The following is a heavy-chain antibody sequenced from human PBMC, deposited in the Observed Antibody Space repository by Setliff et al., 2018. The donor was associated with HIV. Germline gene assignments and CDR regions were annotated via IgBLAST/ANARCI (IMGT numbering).Heavy chain of an antibody. V-gene: IGHV4-34*01. D-gene: IGHD3-10*01. CDR2: INNSGST. Sequence: SETLSLTCAVYGGSFSGYHWSWIRQPPGKGLEWIGDINNSGSTSYNPSLKSRVTISLDTSKNQFSLNLVSVTATDTAVYYCARDRYAGEIDYWGQGTLVTVSS. J-gene: IGHJ4*02. CDR1: GGSFSGYH. CDR3: ARDRYAGEIDY.